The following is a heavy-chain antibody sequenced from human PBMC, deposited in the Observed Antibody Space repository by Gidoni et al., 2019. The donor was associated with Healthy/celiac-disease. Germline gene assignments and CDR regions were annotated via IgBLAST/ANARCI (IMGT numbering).Heavy chain of an antibody. Sequence: EVQLVESGGGLVKPGRSLRLSCTASGFTFGDYAMSWFRQAPGKGLEWVGFSRSKAYGGTTEYAASVKGRFTISRDDSKSIAYLQMNSLKTEDTAVYYCTRVGWELRPFDYWGQGTLVTVSS. J-gene: IGHJ4*02. CDR3: TRVGWELRPFDY. CDR1: GFTFGDYA. CDR2: SRSKAYGGTT. D-gene: IGHD1-26*01. V-gene: IGHV3-49*05.